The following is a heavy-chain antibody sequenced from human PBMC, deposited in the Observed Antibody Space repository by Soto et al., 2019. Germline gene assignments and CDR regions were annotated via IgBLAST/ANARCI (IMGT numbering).Heavy chain of an antibody. CDR3: AKDYRGPSISTGADGYFEY. CDR2: ISGSGDNT. CDR1: VITFTNYA. D-gene: IGHD2-2*03. J-gene: IGHJ4*02. V-gene: IGHV3-23*01. Sequence: VGSLRLSCASSVITFTNYAMSCVRHSPGKWLEWVSAISGSGDNTYYADSVKGRFTISRDNSKNTVYLQMSGLRAEDTAVYYCAKDYRGPSISTGADGYFEYLGQRTLVTLSS.